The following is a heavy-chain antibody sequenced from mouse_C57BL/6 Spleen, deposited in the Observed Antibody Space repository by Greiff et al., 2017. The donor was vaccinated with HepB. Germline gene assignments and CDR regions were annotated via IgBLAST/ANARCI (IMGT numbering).Heavy chain of an antibody. CDR1: GYTFTDYY. CDR3: AREEDYGSSYDFDY. V-gene: IGHV1-26*01. J-gene: IGHJ2*01. D-gene: IGHD1-1*01. Sequence: EVQLQQSGPELVKPGASVKISCKASGYTFTDYYMNWVKQSHGKSLEWIGDINPNNGGTSYNQKFKGKATLTVDKSSSTAYMELRSLTSEDSAVYYCAREEDYGSSYDFDYWGQGTTLTVSS. CDR2: INPNNGGT.